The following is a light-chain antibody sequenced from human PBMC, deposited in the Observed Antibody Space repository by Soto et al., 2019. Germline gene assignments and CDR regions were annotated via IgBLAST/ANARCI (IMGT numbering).Light chain of an antibody. CDR3: QQRSNWPIIT. CDR1: QGMRND. J-gene: IGKJ5*01. V-gene: IGKV1-6*01. CDR2: ATS. Sequence: AIQITQSPSSLSASIGDRVTITCRASQGMRNDLSWYQQKPGKAPKLLMYATSRLQSGVPSRFSGSGSGTDFTLTISSLQPEDFAVYYCQQRSNWPIITFGQGTRLEIK.